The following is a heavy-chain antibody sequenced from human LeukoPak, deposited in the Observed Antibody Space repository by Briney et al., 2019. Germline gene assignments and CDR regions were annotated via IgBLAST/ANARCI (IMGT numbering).Heavy chain of an antibody. CDR3: ARAYSSSWYFNWFDP. D-gene: IGHD6-13*01. CDR2: IYHSGST. J-gene: IGHJ5*02. V-gene: IGHV4-38-2*02. CDR1: GYSISSGYY. Sequence: PSETLSLTCTVSGYSISSGYYWGWIRQPPGKGLEWIGSIYHSGSTYYNPSLKSRVTISVDTSKYQFSLKLSSVTAADTAVYFCARAYSSSWYFNWFDPWGQGTLVTVSS.